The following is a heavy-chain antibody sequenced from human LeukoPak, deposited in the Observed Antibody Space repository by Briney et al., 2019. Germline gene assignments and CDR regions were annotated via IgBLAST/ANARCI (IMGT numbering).Heavy chain of an antibody. D-gene: IGHD2-2*01. J-gene: IGHJ4*02. V-gene: IGHV3-30*02. Sequence: GRSLRLSCAASGFTFSSYGMHWVRQAPGKGLEWVAFIRYDGSNKYYADSVKGRFTISRDNSKNTLYLQMNSLRAEDTAVYYCAKSHVVVVPAAPFDYWGQGTLVTVSS. CDR1: GFTFSSYG. CDR2: IRYDGSNK. CDR3: AKSHVVVVPAAPFDY.